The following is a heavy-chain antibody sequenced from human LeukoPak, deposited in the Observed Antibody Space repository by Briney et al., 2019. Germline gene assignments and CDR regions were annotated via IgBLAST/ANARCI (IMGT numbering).Heavy chain of an antibody. CDR2: INTNTGNP. D-gene: IGHD1-1*01. Sequence: ASVKVSCKASGYTLTSYAMNWVRQAPGQGLEWMGWINTNTGNPTYAQGSTGRFVFSLDTSVSTAYLQISSLKAEDTAVYYCARDPDWNQHNFDPWGQGTLVTVSS. V-gene: IGHV7-4-1*02. J-gene: IGHJ5*02. CDR3: ARDPDWNQHNFDP. CDR1: GYTLTSYA.